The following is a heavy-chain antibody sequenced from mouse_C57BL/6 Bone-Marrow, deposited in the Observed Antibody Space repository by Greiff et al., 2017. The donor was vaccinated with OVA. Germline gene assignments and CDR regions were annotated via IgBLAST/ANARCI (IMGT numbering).Heavy chain of an antibody. D-gene: IGHD2-3*01. CDR1: GYTFTSYW. CDR3: ANDGYYGYFDY. Sequence: QVHVKQPGAELVKPGASVKLSCKASGYTFTSYWMHWVKQRPGQGLEWIGMIHPNSGSTNYNEKFKSKATLTVDKSSSTAYMQLSSLTSEDSAVYYCANDGYYGYFDYWGQGTTLTVSS. V-gene: IGHV1-64*01. J-gene: IGHJ2*01. CDR2: IHPNSGST.